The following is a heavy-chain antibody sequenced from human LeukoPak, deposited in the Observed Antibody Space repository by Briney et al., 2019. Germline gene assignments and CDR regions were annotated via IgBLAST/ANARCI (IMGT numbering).Heavy chain of an antibody. CDR2: INSDGSEG. J-gene: IGHJ3*01. CDR1: GFTFSSYW. D-gene: IGHD6-6*01. Sequence: PGGSLRLSCAASGFTFSSYWMSWSRQAPGKGLEWVASINSDGSEGYYADVVKGRFTISRDNAKNSPYLQINSLRAEDTAVYYCARSSYSSSSSVWGQGTMVTVSS. CDR3: ARSSYSSSSSV. V-gene: IGHV3-7*03.